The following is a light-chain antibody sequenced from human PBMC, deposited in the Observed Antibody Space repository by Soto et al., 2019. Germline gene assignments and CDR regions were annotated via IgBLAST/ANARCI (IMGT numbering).Light chain of an antibody. CDR1: QTINNRL. Sequence: DMRMTQSPASLSASVGDTVTITCRASQTINNRLLNLYQQKPGEAPKLLIYAASTLHPGVPSTFRGSGSGTEFTLTIISLQRDDVATYYCQQSSSTPRTFGGGTQVDIK. CDR2: AAS. CDR3: QQSSSTPRT. V-gene: IGKV1-39*01. J-gene: IGKJ4*01.